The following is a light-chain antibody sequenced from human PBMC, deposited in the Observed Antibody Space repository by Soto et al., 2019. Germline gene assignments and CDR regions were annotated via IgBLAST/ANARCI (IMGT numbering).Light chain of an antibody. Sequence: QSALTQPASVSGSPGQAITISCTGTSSDVGFYTYVSWYQQLPGKAPKLLIYEVANRPSGVSNRFSGSKSGNTASLTISGLQSEDEADYYCTSYTSDNSLVFGGGTQLTVL. V-gene: IGLV2-14*01. CDR1: SSDVGFYTY. J-gene: IGLJ3*02. CDR2: EVA. CDR3: TSYTSDNSLV.